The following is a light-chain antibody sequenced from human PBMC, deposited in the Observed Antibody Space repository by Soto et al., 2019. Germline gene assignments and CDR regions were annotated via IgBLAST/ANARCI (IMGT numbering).Light chain of an antibody. J-gene: IGLJ1*01. V-gene: IGLV2-14*01. Sequence: SALTHPASVSGSPGQSITISCTGTSGDIGSYNRVSWYQQHPGKAPKLIIYEVTDRPSGVSNRFSGSKSGNTASLTISGLQAEDEAEYYCSSYTNINTRACVFGTGTKVS. CDR3: SSYTNINTRACV. CDR1: SGDIGSYNR. CDR2: EVT.